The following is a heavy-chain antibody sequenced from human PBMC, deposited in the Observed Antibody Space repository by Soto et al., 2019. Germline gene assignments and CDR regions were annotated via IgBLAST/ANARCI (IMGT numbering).Heavy chain of an antibody. Sequence: PVGSLRLSCAASGFTFSSYGMHWVRQAPGKGLEWVAVISNDGGDKYTADSVKGRFTISGDNSKNTLYLQMNSLRPDDTAVYYCAKDRDIAAAAYYFDYWGQGTLVTVSS. CDR3: AKDRDIAAAAYYFDY. CDR1: GFTFSSYG. D-gene: IGHD6-13*01. CDR2: ISNDGGDK. V-gene: IGHV3-30*18. J-gene: IGHJ4*02.